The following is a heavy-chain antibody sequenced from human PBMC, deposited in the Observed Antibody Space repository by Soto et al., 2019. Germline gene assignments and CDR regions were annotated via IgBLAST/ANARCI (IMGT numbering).Heavy chain of an antibody. D-gene: IGHD6-19*01. Sequence: EVQLLESRGDLVQPGGSLRLSCAASGFTFSSYAMTWVRQAPGKGLEWVSAINEGGGSTFYADSVKGRFTISRDNSKNTLYMQMNSLRVEDTAIYYCARGGWLDWGYWGQGTLVTVSS. V-gene: IGHV3-23*01. CDR2: INEGGGST. CDR3: ARGGWLDWGY. J-gene: IGHJ4*02. CDR1: GFTFSSYA.